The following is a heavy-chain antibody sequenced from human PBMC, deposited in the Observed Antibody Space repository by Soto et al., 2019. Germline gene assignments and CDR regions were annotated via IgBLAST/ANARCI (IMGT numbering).Heavy chain of an antibody. CDR2: ISAAGDP. CDR1: GFTFRNYD. V-gene: IGHV3-13*05. CDR3: ARTDRDFYGLDV. Sequence: ESGGGLVQPGGSLRLSCEASGFTFRNYDMHWVRQGTGKGLEWVSGISAAGDPDYADSVEGRFTIPRENAQNSFFLQMNSLRVGDTAVYYCARTDRDFYGLDVWGQGTTVIVSS. J-gene: IGHJ6*02.